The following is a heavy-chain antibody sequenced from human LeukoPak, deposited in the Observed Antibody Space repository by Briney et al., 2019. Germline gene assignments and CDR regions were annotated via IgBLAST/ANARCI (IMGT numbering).Heavy chain of an antibody. V-gene: IGHV4-61*02. Sequence: PSETLSLTCTVSGGSISSSSYYWSWIRQPAGKGLEWIGRIYTSGSTNYNPSLKSRVTMSVDTSKNQFSLKLSSVTAADTAVYYCARDAYYYGSGSPYYFEYWGQGTLVTVSS. CDR2: IYTSGST. D-gene: IGHD3-10*01. J-gene: IGHJ4*02. CDR1: GGSISSSSYY. CDR3: ARDAYYYGSGSPYYFEY.